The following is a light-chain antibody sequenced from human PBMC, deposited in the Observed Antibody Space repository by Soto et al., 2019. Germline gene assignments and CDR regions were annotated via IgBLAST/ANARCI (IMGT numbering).Light chain of an antibody. Sequence: QSVLTQPASVSGSPGQSITISCAGTSNDVGGFNYVSWYQQHPGNAPKILIFEVRNRPSGVSYRFSGSKSGNTASLTISGLQAEDEADYYCSSYAGDSTVILFGGGTKLTVL. CDR3: SSYAGDSTVIL. CDR2: EVR. CDR1: SNDVGGFNY. J-gene: IGLJ2*01. V-gene: IGLV2-14*01.